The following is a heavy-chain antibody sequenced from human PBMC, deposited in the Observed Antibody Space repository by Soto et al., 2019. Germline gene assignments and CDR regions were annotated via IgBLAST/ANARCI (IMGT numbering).Heavy chain of an antibody. D-gene: IGHD2-2*01. CDR2: INAGNGNT. V-gene: IGHV1-3*01. CDR3: VRLVGNSWLDS. J-gene: IGHJ5*01. Sequence: ASVKVSCKASGYTFTSYAMLWVRQAPGQRLEWMGWINAGNGNTKYSQKFQGRVTINPDPSNNQLSLQLNSVTPDDTAVYYCVRLVGNSWLDSWGPGTLVTVSS. CDR1: GYTFTSYA.